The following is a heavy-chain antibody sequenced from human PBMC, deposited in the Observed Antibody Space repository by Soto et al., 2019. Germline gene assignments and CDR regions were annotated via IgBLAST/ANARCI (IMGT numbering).Heavy chain of an antibody. CDR3: AREVTTGTFDS. Sequence: EVQLVESGGGLVKPGGSLRLSCAASGFTFSSYSMNWVRQAPGKGLEWVSSITSSGSYIYYADSVKGRLTISRDNAKNSLYLQMNSLRADDTAVYYCAREVTTGTFDSWGQGTLVTVSS. CDR2: ITSSGSYI. V-gene: IGHV3-21*06. J-gene: IGHJ5*01. CDR1: GFTFSSYS. D-gene: IGHD1-1*01.